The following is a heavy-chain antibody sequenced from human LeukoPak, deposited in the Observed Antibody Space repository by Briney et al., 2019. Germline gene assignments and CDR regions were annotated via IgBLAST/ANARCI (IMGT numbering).Heavy chain of an antibody. J-gene: IGHJ4*02. CDR2: IERKTDGGTT. V-gene: IGHV3-15*04. CDR3: TTQDIVATINY. D-gene: IGHD5-12*01. Sequence: GGSLRLSCAASGFNFSNAWMSWVRQAPGKGLEWVGRIERKTDGGTTDYAAPVKGRFTISRDDSKNTQYLQMNSLKTEDTAVYYCTTQDIVATINYWGQGTLVTVSS. CDR1: GFNFSNAW.